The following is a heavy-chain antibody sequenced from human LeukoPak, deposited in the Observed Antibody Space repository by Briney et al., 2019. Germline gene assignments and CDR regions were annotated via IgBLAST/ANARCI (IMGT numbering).Heavy chain of an antibody. J-gene: IGHJ4*02. D-gene: IGHD1-20*01. Sequence: PGGSLRLSCAPSGFIFNNYWMSWVRQAPGKGLEWVASINEDGSAKYYMDSVKGRFTISRDNAKNSMDLQMNSLRAEDTAVYYCPRGRNNFRYWGQGTLVTVSS. CDR2: INEDGSAK. V-gene: IGHV3-7*01. CDR3: PRGRNNFRY. CDR1: GFIFNNYW.